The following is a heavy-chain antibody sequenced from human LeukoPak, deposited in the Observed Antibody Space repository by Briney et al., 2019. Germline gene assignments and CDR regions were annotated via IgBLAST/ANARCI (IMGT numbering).Heavy chain of an antibody. Sequence: SETLSLTCTVSGGSISSGSYYWSWIRQPAVKGLEWLGRIYATETDFNPSLKSRLTMSIDTSKNQLSLRLRSVTAADTGVYYCARHQGWLQWEYWGQGTLVTVSS. J-gene: IGHJ4*02. CDR2: IYATET. CDR1: GGSISSGSYY. D-gene: IGHD5-24*01. CDR3: ARHQGWLQWEY. V-gene: IGHV4-61*02.